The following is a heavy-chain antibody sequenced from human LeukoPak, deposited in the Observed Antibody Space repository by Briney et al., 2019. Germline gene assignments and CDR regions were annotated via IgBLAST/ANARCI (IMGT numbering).Heavy chain of an antibody. Sequence: PSETLSLTCTVSGGSISSYYWSWIRQPPGKGLEWLGYIYYSGSTNYNPSLKSRVTISVDTSKNQFSLKLSSVTAADTAVYYCARDVGYYDSSGSSRNYYYMDVWGKGTTVTVSS. D-gene: IGHD3-22*01. CDR3: ARDVGYYDSSGSSRNYYYMDV. CDR2: IYYSGST. CDR1: GGSISSYY. V-gene: IGHV4-59*12. J-gene: IGHJ6*03.